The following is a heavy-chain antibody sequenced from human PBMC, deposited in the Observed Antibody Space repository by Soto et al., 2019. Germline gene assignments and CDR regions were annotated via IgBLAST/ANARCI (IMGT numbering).Heavy chain of an antibody. D-gene: IGHD1-7*01. Sequence: EVQLVESGGGLVKPGGSLRLSCAASGFTFSNAWMNWVRQAPGKGLEWVGRIKSKTDGGTTDYAAPVKGRFTISRDDSKNTLYLQMNSLKTEDTAVYYCTRQLPPPAYYYYGMDVWDQGTTVTVSS. CDR3: TRQLPPPAYYYYGMDV. J-gene: IGHJ6*02. V-gene: IGHV3-15*07. CDR2: IKSKTDGGTT. CDR1: GFTFSNAW.